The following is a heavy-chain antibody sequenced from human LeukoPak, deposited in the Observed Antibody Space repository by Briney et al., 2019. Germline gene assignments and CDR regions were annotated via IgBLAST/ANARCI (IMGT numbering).Heavy chain of an antibody. CDR3: ARLENYYGSESYYKDY. CDR2: INHSGST. D-gene: IGHD3-10*01. J-gene: IGHJ4*02. V-gene: IGHV4-34*01. Sequence: SETLSLTCAVYGGSFSGYYWSWIRQPPGKGLEWIGEINHSGSTNYNPSLKSRVTISVDTSKSQFSLKLSSVTAADTAVYYCARLENYYGSESYYKDYWGQGTLVTVSS. CDR1: GGSFSGYY.